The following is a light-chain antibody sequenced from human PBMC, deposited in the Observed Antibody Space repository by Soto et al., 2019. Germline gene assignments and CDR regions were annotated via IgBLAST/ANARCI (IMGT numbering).Light chain of an antibody. V-gene: IGLV2-14*03. CDR2: DVY. Sequence: QSYLTQPASVSGSPGQSIAISCIGVRTDGDGHDYVSWYQQHPGQAPQLIIYDVYNRPSGVTDRFSGSKSGNTASLIISGLQAEDEADYFCTSYTASSPFYVFGAGTKFTVL. CDR1: RTDGDGHDY. J-gene: IGLJ1*01. CDR3: TSYTASSPFYV.